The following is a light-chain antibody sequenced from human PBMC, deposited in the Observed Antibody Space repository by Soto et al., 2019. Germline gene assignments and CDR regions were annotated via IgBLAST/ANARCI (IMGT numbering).Light chain of an antibody. V-gene: IGKV1-5*01. CDR1: QSISSW. CDR3: QQYNSYSPLT. CDR2: DAF. J-gene: IGKJ4*01. Sequence: DIQMTQSPSNLSASVGDRVTITCRASQSISSWLAWYQQKPGKAPKLLIFDAFSLESGVPSRFSGSRSGTEFTLTISRLQPDDYATYYCQQYNSYSPLTFGGGTQVEIK.